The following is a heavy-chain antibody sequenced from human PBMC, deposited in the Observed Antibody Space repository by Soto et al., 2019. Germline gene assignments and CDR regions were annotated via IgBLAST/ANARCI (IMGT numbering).Heavy chain of an antibody. CDR3: ARGHKVAVAGTLGY. J-gene: IGHJ4*02. V-gene: IGHV1-69*05. D-gene: IGHD6-19*01. CDR1: GGTFSSSA. CDR2: IIPVFGTA. Sequence: SVKVSCKASGGTFSSSAISWVRQAPGQGLEWMGAIIPVFGTAHYAQKFQGRVTMTRDTSISTAYMELSRLRSDDTAVYYCARGHKVAVAGTLGYWGQGTLVTVSS.